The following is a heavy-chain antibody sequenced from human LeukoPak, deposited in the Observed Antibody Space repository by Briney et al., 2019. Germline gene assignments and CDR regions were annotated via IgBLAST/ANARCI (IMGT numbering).Heavy chain of an antibody. CDR1: GYTLTELS. CDR3: AARQLWSSQYYFDC. CDR2: FDPEDGET. V-gene: IGHV1-24*01. Sequence: ASVKVSCKVSGYTLTELSMHWVRQAPGKGLEWMGGFDPEDGETIYAQKFQGRVTMTEDTSTDTAYMELSSLRSEDTAVYYCAARQLWSSQYYFDCWGQGTLVTVSS. D-gene: IGHD5-18*01. J-gene: IGHJ4*02.